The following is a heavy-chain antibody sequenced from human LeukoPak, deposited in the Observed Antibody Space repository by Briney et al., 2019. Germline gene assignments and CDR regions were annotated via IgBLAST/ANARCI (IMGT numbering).Heavy chain of an antibody. Sequence: GASVKVSCKASGYTFTSYYMHWVRQAPGQGLEWMGIINPSGGSTSYAQKFQGRVTMTRDTSTSTVYMELSSLRSEDTAVYYCARDSILLWFGELLRAGFDPWGQGTLVAVSS. D-gene: IGHD3-10*01. J-gene: IGHJ5*02. CDR3: ARDSILLWFGELLRAGFDP. CDR1: GYTFTSYY. CDR2: INPSGGST. V-gene: IGHV1-46*01.